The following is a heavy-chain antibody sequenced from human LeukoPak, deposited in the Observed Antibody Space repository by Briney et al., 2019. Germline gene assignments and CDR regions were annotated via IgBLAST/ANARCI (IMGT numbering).Heavy chain of an antibody. Sequence: GGSLTLSCAASGFTFDDYDMHWVRQAPGKGLEWVSGISWNSGSIGYADSVKGRFTISRENAKNSLYLQMNSLRAEDTAVYYCAKDMPLWGYSYGFGGMDVWGQGTTVTVSS. V-gene: IGHV3-9*01. D-gene: IGHD5-18*01. J-gene: IGHJ6*02. CDR2: ISWNSGSI. CDR3: AKDMPLWGYSYGFGGMDV. CDR1: GFTFDDYD.